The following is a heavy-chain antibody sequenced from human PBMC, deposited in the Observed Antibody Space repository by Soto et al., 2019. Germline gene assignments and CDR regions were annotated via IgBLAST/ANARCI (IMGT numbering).Heavy chain of an antibody. CDR1: GFTFSSYG. D-gene: IGHD1-1*01. Sequence: QVQLVESGGGVVQPGRSLRLSCAASGFTFSSYGMHWVRQAPGKGLEWVAVISYDGSNKYYADSVKGRFNISRDNSKNTLYLQMNSLKAEDTAVYYCAKDLEQYYYYGMYVWGKGTTVTVSS. CDR2: ISYDGSNK. CDR3: AKDLEQYYYYGMYV. J-gene: IGHJ6*04. V-gene: IGHV3-30*18.